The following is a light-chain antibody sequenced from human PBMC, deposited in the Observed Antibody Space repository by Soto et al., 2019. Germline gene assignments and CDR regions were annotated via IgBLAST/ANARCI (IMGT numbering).Light chain of an antibody. J-gene: IGLJ1*01. V-gene: IGLV1-40*01. CDR3: QSYDNSLSGSEV. Sequence: QSVLXXPPSVSGXPGQRVTISXXXXSSNIGAGHDVHWYQQLPGTAPKLLIYGNGNRPSGVPDRFSGSKSGTSASLAITGLQADDEADYYCQSYDNSLSGSEVFGTGTKVTVL. CDR2: GNG. CDR1: SSNIGAGHD.